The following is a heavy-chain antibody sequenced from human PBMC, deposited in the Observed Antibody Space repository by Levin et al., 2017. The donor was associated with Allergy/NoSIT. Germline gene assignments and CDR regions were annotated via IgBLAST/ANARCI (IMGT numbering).Heavy chain of an antibody. J-gene: IGHJ3*02. CDR2: ISYSGST. CDR1: GGSISSYY. Sequence: PGGSLRLSCTVSGGSISSYYWSWIRQPPGKGLEWIGYISYSGSTNYNPSLKSRVTISVDTSKNQFSLKLSSVTAADTAVYYCARNYDFWSGYSFGGFDIWGQGQWSPSLQ. V-gene: IGHV4-59*01. D-gene: IGHD3-3*01. CDR3: ARNYDFWSGYSFGGFDI.